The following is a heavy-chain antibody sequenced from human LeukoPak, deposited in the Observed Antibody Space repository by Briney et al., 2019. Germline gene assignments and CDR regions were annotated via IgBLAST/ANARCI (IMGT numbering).Heavy chain of an antibody. Sequence: PPGGSLRLSCAASGFTVSSNYMSWVRQAPGKGLEWVSVIYSGGSTYYADSVKGRFTISRDNSKNTLYLQMNSLRAEDTAVYYCAKAIPNPIVVVPAASPTYYYYGMDVWGQGTTVTVSS. J-gene: IGHJ6*02. V-gene: IGHV3-53*01. CDR3: AKAIPNPIVVVPAASPTYYYYGMDV. CDR1: GFTVSSNY. D-gene: IGHD2-2*01. CDR2: IYSGGST.